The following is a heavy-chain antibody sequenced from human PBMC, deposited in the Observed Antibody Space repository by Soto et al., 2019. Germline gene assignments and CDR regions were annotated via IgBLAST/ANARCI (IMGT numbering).Heavy chain of an antibody. CDR3: ARDLIMIYNAFDI. CDR2: IKQDGSEK. J-gene: IGHJ3*02. V-gene: IGHV3-7*03. Sequence: GGALRLSCAASGFTFSSYWMSWVRNAPGKGLEWVANIKQDGSEKYYVDSVKGRSTISRDNAKNSMYLETNSQSAEATAVYYCARDLIMIYNAFDIWGQGTMDTVSS. D-gene: IGHD3-16*01. CDR1: GFTFSSYW.